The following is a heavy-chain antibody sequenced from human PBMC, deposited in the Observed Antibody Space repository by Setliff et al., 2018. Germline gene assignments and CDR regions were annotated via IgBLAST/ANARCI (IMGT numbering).Heavy chain of an antibody. V-gene: IGHV4-61*01. J-gene: IGHJ4*02. Sequence: SETLSLTCTVSGDSISSRRNYWGWIRQPPGKGLEFIGYVYCSGTANYSPSLRSRLTISVDTSKNQFSLKLRSVTAADTAVYYCARGGTFRYFDFWGQGAPVTVSS. CDR1: GDSISSRRNY. D-gene: IGHD5-12*01. CDR3: ARGGTFRYFDF. CDR2: VYCSGTA.